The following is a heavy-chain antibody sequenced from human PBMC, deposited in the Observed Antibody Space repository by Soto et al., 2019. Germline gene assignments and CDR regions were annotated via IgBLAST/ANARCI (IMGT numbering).Heavy chain of an antibody. CDR2: INHSGVA. CDR3: ARGQWSNRFLN. Sequence: PSETLSLTCAVYGESFSGYYWSWIRQPPGKGLEWIGEINHSGVAEYNPSLKSRVTISVDTSRNQFSLKMNSLTAVDTAVYFRARGQWSNRFLNWGRGTPVTVSS. D-gene: IGHD2-8*01. V-gene: IGHV4-34*01. CDR1: GESFSGYY. J-gene: IGHJ4*02.